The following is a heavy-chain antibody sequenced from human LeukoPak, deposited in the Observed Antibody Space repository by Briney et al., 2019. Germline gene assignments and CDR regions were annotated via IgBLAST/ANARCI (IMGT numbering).Heavy chain of an antibody. D-gene: IGHD3-3*01. CDR2: IYHSGST. CDR3: QSRYLEWLLEY. V-gene: IGHV4-30-2*01. J-gene: IGHJ4*02. Sequence: SETLSLTCAVFGGSISSGGYSWSWIRQPPGKGLEWIGYIYHSGSTYYNPSLKSRVTISVDTSKNQFSLRLSSVTAADTAVYYCQSRYLEWLLEYWGQGTLVTVSS. CDR1: GGSISSGGYS.